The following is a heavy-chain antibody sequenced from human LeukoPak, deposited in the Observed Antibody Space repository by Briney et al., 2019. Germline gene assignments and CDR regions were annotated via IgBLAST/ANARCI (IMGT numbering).Heavy chain of an antibody. D-gene: IGHD2-2*01. V-gene: IGHV3-30*02. CDR3: AKNYPTPLYCSSTSCHDAFDI. J-gene: IGHJ3*02. Sequence: GGSLRLSCAASGFTFSSYGMHWVRQAPGKGLEWVAFIRYDGSNKYYADSVKGRFTISRDNSKNTLYLQMNSLRAEDTAVYYCAKNYPTPLYCSSTSCHDAFDIWGQGTMVTVSS. CDR2: IRYDGSNK. CDR1: GFTFSSYG.